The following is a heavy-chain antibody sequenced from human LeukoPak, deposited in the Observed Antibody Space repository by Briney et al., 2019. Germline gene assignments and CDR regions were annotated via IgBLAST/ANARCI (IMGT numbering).Heavy chain of an antibody. CDR3: ARRGEAMDPFDY. CDR1: GYTFTSYW. Sequence: LGESLKISCKASGYTFTSYWIGWVRQMPGKGLEWVGIIYPGDSDTRYSPSFQGQVTISADKSINTAYLQWSSLKASDTAIYYCARRGEAMDPFDYWGQGTLVTVSS. J-gene: IGHJ4*02. V-gene: IGHV5-51*01. CDR2: IYPGDSDT. D-gene: IGHD5-18*01.